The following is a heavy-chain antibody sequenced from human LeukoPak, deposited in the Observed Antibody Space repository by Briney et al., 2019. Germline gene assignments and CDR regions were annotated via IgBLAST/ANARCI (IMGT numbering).Heavy chain of an antibody. D-gene: IGHD4-17*01. Sequence: SETLSLTCTVSGGSISSYYWSWIRQPPGKGLEWIGYIYYSGSTNYNPSLKSRVTISVDTSKNQFSLKLSSVTAADTAVYYCARAEITVTHGGLFDYWGQGTLVTVSS. V-gene: IGHV4-59*01. CDR3: ARAEITVTHGGLFDY. CDR1: GGSISSYY. CDR2: IYYSGST. J-gene: IGHJ4*02.